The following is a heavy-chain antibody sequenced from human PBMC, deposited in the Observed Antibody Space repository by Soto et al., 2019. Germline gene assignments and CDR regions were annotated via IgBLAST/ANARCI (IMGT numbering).Heavy chain of an antibody. J-gene: IGHJ3*02. CDR2: INAGYGNT. D-gene: IGHD3-16*02. V-gene: IGHV1-3*01. CDR3: ARDIGPRAFDI. Sequence: QVQLVQAGAEVKKPGASVKVSCKASGYTFSSYAMHWVRQAPGQRLEWMGWINAGYGNTKYSQKFQGRVTITRDTSASTAYMELSSLRSEDTAVYYCARDIGPRAFDIWGRGTMVTVSS. CDR1: GYTFSSYA.